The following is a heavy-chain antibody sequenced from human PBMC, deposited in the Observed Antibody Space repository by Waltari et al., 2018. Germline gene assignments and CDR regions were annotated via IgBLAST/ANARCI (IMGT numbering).Heavy chain of an antibody. CDR1: GFTFSTYG. CDR3: ARARSGGSLLGY. Sequence: QVQLVESGGGVVQPGRSLRLSCAASGFTFSTYGMHWVRQAPGKGLEGGAVIWCDGSNKDYADSVRDRFTISRDNSKNTLYLQMNSLRAEDTAVYYCARARSGGSLLGYWGQGTLVTVSS. CDR2: IWCDGSNK. V-gene: IGHV3-33*01. D-gene: IGHD2-15*01. J-gene: IGHJ4*02.